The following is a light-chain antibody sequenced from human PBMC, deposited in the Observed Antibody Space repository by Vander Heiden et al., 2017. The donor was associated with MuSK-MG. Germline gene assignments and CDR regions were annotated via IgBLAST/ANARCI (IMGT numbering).Light chain of an antibody. CDR3: QQSASFRT. CDR2: RTS. Sequence: DIQMTQSPSSLSASVGDTVTSTCRASQNSGSYLKWLQQKPETATKLLIDRTSTLQSGVPSRFSASGFGNDFAITSSSLKPEDVATYYRQQSASFRTFGQGTKVEVK. CDR1: QNSGSY. J-gene: IGKJ1*01. V-gene: IGKV1-39*01.